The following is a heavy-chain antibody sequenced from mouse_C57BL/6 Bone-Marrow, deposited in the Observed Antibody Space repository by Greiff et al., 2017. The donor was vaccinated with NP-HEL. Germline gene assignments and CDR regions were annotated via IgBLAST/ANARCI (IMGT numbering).Heavy chain of an antibody. J-gene: IGHJ2*01. CDR1: GYTFTSYL. CDR3: ARYYYGSSSFDY. D-gene: IGHD1-1*01. CDR2: IDPNSGGT. V-gene: IGHV1-72*01. Sequence: QVQLQQPGPELVKPGASVKLSCKASGYTFTSYLMHWVKQRPGRGLEWIGRIDPNSGGTKYNEKFKGKATLTVDKPSSRAYMHLNSLTSADSAVYYCARYYYGSSSFDYWCQGTTLTVSS.